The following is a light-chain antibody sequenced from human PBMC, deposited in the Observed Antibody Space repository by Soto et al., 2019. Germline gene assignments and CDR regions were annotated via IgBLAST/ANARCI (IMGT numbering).Light chain of an antibody. CDR3: RSYTSSSTPWV. V-gene: IGLV2-14*01. Sequence: QSVLTQPASVSGSPGQSITISCTGTSSDVGDYNYVSGYQQHPGKAPKLIIYEVSNRPSGVSNRFSGSKSGNTASLTVSGLQAEDEADYYCRSYTSSSTPWVFGGGTKLTVL. CDR1: SSDVGDYNY. CDR2: EVS. J-gene: IGLJ3*02.